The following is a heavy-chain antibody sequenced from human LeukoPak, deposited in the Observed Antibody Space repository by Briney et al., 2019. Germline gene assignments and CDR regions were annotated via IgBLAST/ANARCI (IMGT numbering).Heavy chain of an antibody. D-gene: IGHD3-22*01. Sequence: GGSLRLSCAASGFTLSSYAMTWVRQAPGRGLEWVSAISGSGGSTYYADSVKGRFTISRDNSKNTLYLQMNSLRAEDTAVYYCAKDFMGDSSGAFDIWGQGTMVTVSS. V-gene: IGHV3-23*01. J-gene: IGHJ3*02. CDR1: GFTLSSYA. CDR2: ISGSGGST. CDR3: AKDFMGDSSGAFDI.